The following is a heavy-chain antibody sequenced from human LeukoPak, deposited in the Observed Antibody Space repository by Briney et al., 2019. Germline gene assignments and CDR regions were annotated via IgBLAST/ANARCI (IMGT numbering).Heavy chain of an antibody. CDR1: GYTFTTYG. Sequence: ASVKVSCEASGYTFTTYGISWVRQAPGQGLEWMGWISTYNGNTNYAQRLQGSVTMTTDTSTSTAYMELRSLRSDDTAVYFCARDLHCSSTSCYVYYYYGMDVWGQGTTVTVSS. J-gene: IGHJ6*02. D-gene: IGHD2-2*01. CDR3: ARDLHCSSTSCYVYYYYGMDV. CDR2: ISTYNGNT. V-gene: IGHV1-18*04.